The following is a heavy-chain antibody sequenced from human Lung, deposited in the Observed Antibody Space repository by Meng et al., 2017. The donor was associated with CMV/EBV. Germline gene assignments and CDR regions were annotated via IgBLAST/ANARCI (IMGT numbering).Heavy chain of an antibody. D-gene: IGHD1-26*01. Sequence: VSSXASSGNSNSYGISWVRQAPGQGLEWLGGIIPIPGTTNYAQKSQGRVTITTDESTNTVYMELSSLTSEDTAVYYCAREVGGRLYYYYGMDVWGQGTXVTVSS. CDR1: SGNSNSYG. CDR3: AREVGGRLYYYYGMDV. V-gene: IGHV1-69*05. J-gene: IGHJ6*02. CDR2: IIPIPGTT.